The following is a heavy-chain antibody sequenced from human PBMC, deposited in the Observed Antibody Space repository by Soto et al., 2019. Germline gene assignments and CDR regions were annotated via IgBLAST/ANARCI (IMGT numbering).Heavy chain of an antibody. J-gene: IGHJ6*02. CDR1: VYSFTSYL. Sequence: HXDSLKVTWQCSVYSFTSYLVSLLLQLPGKGLEWMGRIDPSDSYTNYSPSFQGHVTISADKSISTAYLQWSSLKASDTAMYYCAPDDYSTPYYGMDVWGQRTTVIVSS. CDR3: APDDYSTPYYGMDV. CDR2: IDPSDSYT. D-gene: IGHD4-4*01. V-gene: IGHV5-10-1*01.